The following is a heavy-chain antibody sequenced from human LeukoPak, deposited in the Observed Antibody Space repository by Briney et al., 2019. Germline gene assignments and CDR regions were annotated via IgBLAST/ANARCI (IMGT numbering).Heavy chain of an antibody. Sequence: GGSLRLSCAASGFTFSNYWMSWVRQAPGKGLEWVANIKQDGSEKYYVDSVKGRFTISRDNAKNSLYLQMNSLRGEDTAVYYCARGSGLSGLDYWGQGTLLTVSS. CDR1: GFTFSNYW. D-gene: IGHD1-14*01. CDR3: ARGSGLSGLDY. CDR2: IKQDGSEK. V-gene: IGHV3-7*01. J-gene: IGHJ4*02.